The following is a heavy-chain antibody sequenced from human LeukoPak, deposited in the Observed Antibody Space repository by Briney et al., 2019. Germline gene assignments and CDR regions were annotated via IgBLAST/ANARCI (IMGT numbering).Heavy chain of an antibody. J-gene: IGHJ3*02. CDR2: ISSSGTAI. Sequence: GGSLRLSCAASGFTFSSYEMNWVRQAPGKGLEWVSYISSSGTAIYYADSVKGRFTISRDTAKNSLYLQMNSLRAGDTALYYCARDMEPDAFDIWGQGTMVTVSS. V-gene: IGHV3-48*03. D-gene: IGHD1-1*01. CDR3: ARDMEPDAFDI. CDR1: GFTFSSYE.